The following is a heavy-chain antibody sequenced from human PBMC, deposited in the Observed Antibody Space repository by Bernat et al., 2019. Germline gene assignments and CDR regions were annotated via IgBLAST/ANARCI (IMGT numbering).Heavy chain of an antibody. CDR1: GYSISSGYY. CDR3: ARGSPCIPPEDNWFDP. J-gene: IGHJ5*02. V-gene: IGHV4-38-2*01. CDR2: IYHSGST. D-gene: IGHD2-2*02. Sequence: QVQLQESGPGLVKPSETLSLTCAVSGYSISSGYYWGWIRQPPGKGLEWIGSIYHSGSTYYNPSLKSRVTISVDTSKNQFSLKLSSVTAADTAVYYCARGSPCIPPEDNWFDPWGQGTLVTVSS.